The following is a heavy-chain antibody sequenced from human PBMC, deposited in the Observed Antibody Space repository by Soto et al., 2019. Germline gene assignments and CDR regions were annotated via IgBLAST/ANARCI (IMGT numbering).Heavy chain of an antibody. Sequence: RSLTCAVYGGSFSGYYWSWIRQPPGKGLEWIGEINHSGSTNYNPSLKSRVTISVDTSKNQFSLKLSSVTAADTAVYYCARDPATVVTTDYYYYGMDVWGQGTTVTVSS. CDR1: GGSFSGYY. J-gene: IGHJ6*02. CDR2: INHSGST. CDR3: ARDPATVVTTDYYYYGMDV. D-gene: IGHD3-22*01. V-gene: IGHV4-34*01.